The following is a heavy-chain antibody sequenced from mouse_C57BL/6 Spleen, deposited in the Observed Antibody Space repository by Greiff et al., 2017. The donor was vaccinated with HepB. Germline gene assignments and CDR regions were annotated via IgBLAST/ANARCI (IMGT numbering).Heavy chain of an antibody. V-gene: IGHV5-4*01. Sequence: DVKLVESGGGLVKPGGSLKLSCAASGFTFSSYAMSWVRQTPEKRLEWVATISDGGSYTYYPDNVKGRFTISRDNAKNNLYLQMSHLKSEDTAMYYCARDDSNYGYFDYWGQGTTLTVSS. J-gene: IGHJ2*01. CDR3: ARDDSNYGYFDY. D-gene: IGHD2-5*01. CDR1: GFTFSSYA. CDR2: ISDGGSYT.